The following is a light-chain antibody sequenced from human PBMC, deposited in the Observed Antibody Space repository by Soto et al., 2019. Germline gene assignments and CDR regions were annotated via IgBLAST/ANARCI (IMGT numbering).Light chain of an antibody. J-gene: IGKJ4*01. CDR2: GSS. Sequence: EIVLTQSPGTLSLSPGEGATLSCRASQSVSNNFVAWYQQRPGKAPRPLIYGSSSRASGIPDRFSGSGSGTDFTLTISRLEPEDFAVYYCQQYCCSLLSFGGGTKVEIK. V-gene: IGKV3-20*01. CDR3: QQYCCSLLS. CDR1: QSVSNNF.